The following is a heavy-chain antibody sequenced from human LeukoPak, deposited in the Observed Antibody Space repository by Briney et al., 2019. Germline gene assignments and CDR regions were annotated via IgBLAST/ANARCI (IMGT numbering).Heavy chain of an antibody. J-gene: IGHJ6*02. D-gene: IGHD3-10*01. V-gene: IGHV3-30*03. Sequence: GGSLRLSCAASGFTFSSYGMHWVRQAPGKGLEWVAVISYDGSNKYYADSVKGRFTISRDNSKNTLYLQMNSLRAEDTAVYYCASYYGSGSYVYRYGMDVWGQGTTVTVSS. CDR2: ISYDGSNK. CDR1: GFTFSSYG. CDR3: ASYYGSGSYVYRYGMDV.